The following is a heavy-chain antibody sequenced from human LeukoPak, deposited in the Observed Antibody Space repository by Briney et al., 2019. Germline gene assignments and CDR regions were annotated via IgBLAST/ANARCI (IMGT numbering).Heavy chain of an antibody. J-gene: IGHJ4*02. CDR1: GGSISSYY. CDR2: IYYSGST. V-gene: IGHV4-59*01. CDR3: ARGSGSGYYWEGDLPTPYYFDY. Sequence: SETLSLTCTVSGGSISSYYWSWIRQPPGKGLEWIGYIYYSGSTNYNPSLKSRVTISVDTSKNQFSLKLSSVTAADTAVYYCARGSGSGYYWEGDLPTPYYFDYWGQGTLVTVSS. D-gene: IGHD3-3*01.